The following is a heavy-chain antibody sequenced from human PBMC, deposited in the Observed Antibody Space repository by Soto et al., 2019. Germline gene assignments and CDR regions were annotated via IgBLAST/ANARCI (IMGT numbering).Heavy chain of an antibody. D-gene: IGHD5-12*01. CDR3: ARGARDGYY. V-gene: IGHV4-59*01. J-gene: IGHJ4*02. Sequence: QVQLQESGPGLVKPSETLSLTCTVSGGSISSYYWSWIRQRPGKGLEWIGYIYYSGNTNYNPSLKXRXTXXVDTPKNQFSLKLSSVTAADTAVYYCARGARDGYYWGQGTLVTVSS. CDR1: GGSISSYY. CDR2: IYYSGNT.